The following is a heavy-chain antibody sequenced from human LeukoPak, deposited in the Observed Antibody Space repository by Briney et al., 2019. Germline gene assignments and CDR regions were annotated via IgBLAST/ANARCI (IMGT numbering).Heavy chain of an antibody. CDR3: ARVYSNHFHY. CDR1: VYTFTGYY. V-gene: IGHV1-2*02. CDR2: INPNSGGT. D-gene: IGHD4-11*01. J-gene: IGHJ4*02. Sequence: ASVKVSFKASVYTFTGYYMHWVRQAPGQGLEWMGWINPNSGGTNYARKFQGRVTMTRDTSISTAYMDLSRLRSDDTAVYYCARVYSNHFHYWGQGTLVTVSS.